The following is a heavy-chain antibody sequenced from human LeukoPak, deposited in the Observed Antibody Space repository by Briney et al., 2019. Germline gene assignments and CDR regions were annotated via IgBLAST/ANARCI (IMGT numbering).Heavy chain of an antibody. CDR3: ARSEQWLDFDY. J-gene: IGHJ4*02. CDR1: GFTFSSYS. V-gene: IGHV3-21*01. CDR2: ISSSSSYI. D-gene: IGHD6-19*01. Sequence: GGSLRLSCAASGFTFSSYSMNWVRQAPGKGLEWVSSISSSSSYIYYADSVKGRSTISRDNAKNSLYLQMNSLRAEDTAVYYCARSEQWLDFDYWGQGTLVTVSS.